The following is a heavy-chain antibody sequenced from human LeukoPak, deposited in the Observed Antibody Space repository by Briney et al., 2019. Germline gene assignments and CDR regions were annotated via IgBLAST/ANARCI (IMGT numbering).Heavy chain of an antibody. D-gene: IGHD4-23*01. Sequence: ASVKVSCKASGYTFTDYYMHWVRQAPGQGLEWMAWINPNSGGTNYAQKFQGRVTLTRDTSISTSYMELSRLRSDDTAVYYCARGHTVVQREDTLDYWGQGTLVTVSS. CDR2: INPNSGGT. CDR3: ARGHTVVQREDTLDY. V-gene: IGHV1-2*02. J-gene: IGHJ4*02. CDR1: GYTFTDYY.